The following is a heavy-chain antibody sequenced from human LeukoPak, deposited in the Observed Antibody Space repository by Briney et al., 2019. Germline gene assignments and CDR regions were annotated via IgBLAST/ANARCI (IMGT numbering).Heavy chain of an antibody. D-gene: IGHD6-19*01. CDR3: AKGSSGGWPYYFDY. CDR1: GFPFTTYP. CDR2: ISVNADST. J-gene: IGHJ4*02. V-gene: IGHV3-23*01. Sequence: GGSLSLSCAAFGFPFTTYPLAGSGRVQGKGLEWFPVISVNADSTYYADSVKGRFTISRDNSKNTLYLQMNSLTAEDTAVYYCAKGSSGGWPYYFDYWGQGTLVTVSS.